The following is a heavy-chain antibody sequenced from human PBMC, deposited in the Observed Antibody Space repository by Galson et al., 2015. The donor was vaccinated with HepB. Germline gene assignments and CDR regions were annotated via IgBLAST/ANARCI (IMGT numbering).Heavy chain of an antibody. D-gene: IGHD3-10*01. CDR1: GYTFTSYA. J-gene: IGHJ4*02. V-gene: IGHV1-3*01. CDR3: ARDGRQGLLWFGELSCYFDY. Sequence: SVKVSCKASGYTFTSYAMHWVRQAPGQRLEWMGWINAGNGNTKYSQKFQGRVTITRGTSASTAYMELSSLRFEDTAVYYCARDGRQGLLWFGELSCYFDYWGQGTLVTISS. CDR2: INAGNGNT.